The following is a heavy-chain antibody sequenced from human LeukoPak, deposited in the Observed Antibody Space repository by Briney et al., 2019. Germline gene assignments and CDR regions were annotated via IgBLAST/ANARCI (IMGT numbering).Heavy chain of an antibody. CDR2: ISSYSTYI. J-gene: IGHJ4*02. CDR3: ARDSFAGYDSSGYSSYDY. CDR1: GFSFSDYS. Sequence: PGGSLRLSCAASGFSFSDYSMNWVRQAPGKGLEWVSFISSYSTYIYYADSLKGRFTISRDNAKNSLYLQMNSLRAEATAVYYCARDSFAGYDSSGYSSYDYWGQGTLVTVSS. D-gene: IGHD3-22*01. V-gene: IGHV3-21*01.